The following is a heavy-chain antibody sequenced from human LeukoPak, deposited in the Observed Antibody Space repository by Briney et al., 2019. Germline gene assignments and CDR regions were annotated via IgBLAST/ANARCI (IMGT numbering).Heavy chain of an antibody. CDR2: TNQNGAEI. Sequence: GGSLRLXCVISGFTFSDYWMNWVRQAPGKGLEWVASTNQNGAEISYVDSVKGRFTISRDNPRNSLYLQMNSLRAEDTAVYYCARDGTAAGLYFDLWGQGTLVTVSS. J-gene: IGHJ4*01. V-gene: IGHV3-7*01. CDR3: ARDGTAAGLYFDL. D-gene: IGHD6-13*01. CDR1: GFTFSDYW.